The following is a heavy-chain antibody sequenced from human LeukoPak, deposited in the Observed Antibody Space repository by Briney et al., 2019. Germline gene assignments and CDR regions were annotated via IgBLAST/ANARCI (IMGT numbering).Heavy chain of an antibody. CDR1: GFTFRSYW. J-gene: IGHJ4*02. D-gene: IGHD2-15*01. V-gene: IGHV3-7*05. CDR2: IKEDGSEK. CDR3: ARVAGSKSIDS. Sequence: GGSLRLSCAASGFTFRSYWISWVRQAPGKGLEWVANIKEDGSEKYYVDSVKGRFTISRDNAKNSLYLQMDSLRAEDTAVYYCARVAGSKSIDSWGQGTLVTVSS.